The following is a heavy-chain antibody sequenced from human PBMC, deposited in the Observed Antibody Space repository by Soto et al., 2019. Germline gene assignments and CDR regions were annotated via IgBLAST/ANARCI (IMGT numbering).Heavy chain of an antibody. D-gene: IGHD2-15*01. CDR3: TRPYCSGGSCYSFY. Sequence: GGSLRLSCAASGFTFSGSAMHWVRQASGKGLEWVGRIRSKANSYATAYAASVKGRFTISRDDSKNTAYLQMNSLKTEDTAVYYCTRPYCSGGSCYSFYWGQGTLVTVSS. CDR1: GFTFSGSA. CDR2: IRSKANSYAT. V-gene: IGHV3-73*01. J-gene: IGHJ4*02.